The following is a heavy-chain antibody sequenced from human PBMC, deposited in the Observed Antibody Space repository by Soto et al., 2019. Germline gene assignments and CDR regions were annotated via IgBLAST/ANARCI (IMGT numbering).Heavy chain of an antibody. Sequence: GGSLRLSCAVSGFTLKTYWMHWVRQAPGKGLVWVSRISPGGRTTTYADSVKGRFTISRDNAKNSLFLQMNSLRAEDTAVYYCAAFLITTGQVNVAYDAFGMWGQGTMVTVSS. CDR3: AAFLITTGQVNVAYDAFGM. J-gene: IGHJ3*02. CDR1: GFTLKTYW. CDR2: ISPGGRTT. V-gene: IGHV3-74*03. D-gene: IGHD3-22*01.